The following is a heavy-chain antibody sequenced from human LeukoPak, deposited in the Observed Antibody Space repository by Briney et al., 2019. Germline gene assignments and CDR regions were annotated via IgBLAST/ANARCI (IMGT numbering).Heavy chain of an antibody. D-gene: IGHD6-13*01. CDR3: ARDDEEIAAAGHDY. Sequence: ASVKVSCEASGYTFTSYAMNWVPQAPGQGLEWMGWINTNTGNPTYAQGFTGRFVFSLDTSVSTAYLQISSLKAEDTAVYYCARDDEEIAAAGHDYWGQGTLVTVSS. CDR2: INTNTGNP. V-gene: IGHV7-4-1*02. J-gene: IGHJ4*02. CDR1: GYTFTSYA.